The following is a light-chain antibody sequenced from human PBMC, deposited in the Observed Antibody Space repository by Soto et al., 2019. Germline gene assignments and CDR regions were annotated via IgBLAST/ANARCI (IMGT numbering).Light chain of an antibody. CDR2: GVS. Sequence: QSVLTQPASVSWSPGQAITIPCIGTSSDVGAYNYVSWYQQHPGKAPKLIIYGVSNRPSGVSNRFSGSKSGNTAFLIISGLQAEDEADYYCNSYAGTSYVFGSGTKVTVL. CDR1: SSDVGAYNY. CDR3: NSYAGTSYV. V-gene: IGLV2-14*01. J-gene: IGLJ1*01.